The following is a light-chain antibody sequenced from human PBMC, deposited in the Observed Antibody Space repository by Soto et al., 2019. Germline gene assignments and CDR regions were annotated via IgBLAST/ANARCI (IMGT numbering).Light chain of an antibody. CDR3: QQRSNWPRT. CDR2: DAS. V-gene: IGKV3-11*01. CDR1: QSVSSS. J-gene: IGKJ2*01. Sequence: EIVLTQSPATLSLSPGERATLSCRASQSVSSSLAWYQQKPGQAPRLLIYDASNRATGITARFSGSGSGTDFTLNISSLEPEDFAVYYCQQRSNWPRTFGQGTKLEIK.